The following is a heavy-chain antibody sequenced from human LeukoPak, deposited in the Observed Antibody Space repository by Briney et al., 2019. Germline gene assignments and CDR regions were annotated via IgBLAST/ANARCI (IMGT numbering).Heavy chain of an antibody. CDR3: ARDLTTVNSL. D-gene: IGHD4-11*01. CDR2: IYHSGST. J-gene: IGHJ4*02. Sequence: KASETLSLTCIVSGGSMISDSYYWAWVRQPPGKGLEWIGEIYHSGSTNYNPSLKSRVTISVDKSKNQFSLKLSSVTAADTAVYYCARDLTTVNSLWGQGTLVTVSS. CDR1: GGSMISDSYY. V-gene: IGHV4-39*07.